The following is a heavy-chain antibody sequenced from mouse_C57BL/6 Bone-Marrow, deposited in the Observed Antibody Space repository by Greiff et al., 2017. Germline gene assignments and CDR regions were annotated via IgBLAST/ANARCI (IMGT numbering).Heavy chain of an antibody. Sequence: VQLQQPGAELVKPGASVKLSCKASGYTFTSYWMHWVKQRPGQGLEWIGMIHPNSGSTNYNEKFKSKATLTVDKSSSTAYMQLSSLTSEDSAVYYCARDITTVKSSYAYWGQGTLVTVSA. V-gene: IGHV1-64*01. CDR2: IHPNSGST. J-gene: IGHJ3*01. CDR3: ARDITTVKSSYAY. D-gene: IGHD1-2*01. CDR1: GYTFTSYW.